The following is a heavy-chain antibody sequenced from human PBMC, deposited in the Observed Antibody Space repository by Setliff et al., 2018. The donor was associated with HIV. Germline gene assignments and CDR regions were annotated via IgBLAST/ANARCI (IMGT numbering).Heavy chain of an antibody. V-gene: IGHV3-21*01. Sequence: PGGSLRLSCEASGFTFSRYTMMWVRQAPGKGLEWVSSITSNLRYIYADSVKGRFTISRDNTRNSLYLQMNSLRAEDTALYYCAKGDSFVYSYVYPDYWGQGTLVTVSS. CDR3: AKGDSFVYSYVYPDY. J-gene: IGHJ4*02. CDR1: GFTFSRYT. D-gene: IGHD3-22*01. CDR2: ITSNLRYI.